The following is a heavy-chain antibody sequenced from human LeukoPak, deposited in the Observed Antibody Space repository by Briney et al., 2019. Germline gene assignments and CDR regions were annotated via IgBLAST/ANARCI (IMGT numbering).Heavy chain of an antibody. CDR2: IHYSGST. J-gene: IGHJ4*02. CDR1: GFTFSSYA. Sequence: TGGSLGLSCAASGFTFSSYAMSWVRQAPGKGLEWIGYIHYSGSTNYHPSLKSRVTLSVDTSKKQFSLKLSSVTAADTAVYYCARDLGAPSAPDYWGQGALVSVSS. CDR3: ARDLGAPSAPDY. V-gene: IGHV4-59*01. D-gene: IGHD3-3*01.